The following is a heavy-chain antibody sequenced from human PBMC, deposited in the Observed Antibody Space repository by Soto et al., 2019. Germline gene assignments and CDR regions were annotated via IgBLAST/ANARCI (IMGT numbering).Heavy chain of an antibody. D-gene: IGHD3-3*01. Sequence: ASVKVSCKASGYTFSSYGITWVRQAPGQGLEWMGWISADNGNTKYAQKLQGRLTMTTDTSTRTAYMELRSLRSDDTAVYYCARDAPRFLDWLLLDYWGKGTLVTVSS. CDR1: GYTFSSYG. CDR3: ARDAPRFLDWLLLDY. CDR2: ISADNGNT. V-gene: IGHV1-18*01. J-gene: IGHJ4*02.